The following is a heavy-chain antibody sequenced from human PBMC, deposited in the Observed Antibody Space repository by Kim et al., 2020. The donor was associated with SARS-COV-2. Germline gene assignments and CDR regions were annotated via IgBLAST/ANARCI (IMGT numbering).Heavy chain of an antibody. CDR1: GYTFTSYY. CDR3: ARIVGATPDYYYYGMDV. CDR2: INPSGGST. V-gene: IGHV1-46*01. D-gene: IGHD1-26*01. J-gene: IGHJ6*04. Sequence: ASVKVSCKASGYTFTSYYMHWVRQAPGQGLEWMGIINPSGGSTSYAQKFQGRVTMTRDTPTSTVYMELSSLRSEDTAVYYCARIVGATPDYYYYGMDVWGGGSTVTVSS.